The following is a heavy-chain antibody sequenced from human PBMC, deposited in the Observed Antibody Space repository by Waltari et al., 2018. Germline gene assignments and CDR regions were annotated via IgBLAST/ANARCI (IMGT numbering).Heavy chain of an antibody. CDR2: IIPIFGTA. CDR1: GGTVSSYA. CDR3: ARPHVGFWSGYAQINWFDP. V-gene: IGHV1-69*01. Sequence: QVQLGQSGAEVKKPGSSVEVSCKASGGTVSSYAISWVRQAPGKGLEWMGGIIPIFGTANYAQKFQCRVTITADESTSTAYMELSSLRSEDTAVYYCARPHVGFWSGYAQINWFDPWGQGTLVTVSS. D-gene: IGHD3-3*01. J-gene: IGHJ5*02.